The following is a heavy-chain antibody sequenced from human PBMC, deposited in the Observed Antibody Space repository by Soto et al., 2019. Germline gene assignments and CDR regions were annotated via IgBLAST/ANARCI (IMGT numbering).Heavy chain of an antibody. CDR3: ARTYCSGGSCYSGAFDI. CDR2: ISSNGGST. D-gene: IGHD2-15*01. CDR1: GFTFSSYA. J-gene: IGHJ3*02. Sequence: PGGSLRLSCAASGFTFSSYAMHWVRQAPGKGLEYVSAISSNGGSTYYANSVKGRFTISRDNSKNTLYLQMGSLRAEDMAVYYCARTYCSGGSCYSGAFDIWGQGTMVTISS. V-gene: IGHV3-64*01.